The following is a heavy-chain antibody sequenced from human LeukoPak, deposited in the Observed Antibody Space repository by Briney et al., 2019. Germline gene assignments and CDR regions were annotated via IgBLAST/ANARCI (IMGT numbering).Heavy chain of an antibody. CDR1: GFNFSDYY. Sequence: GGSLRLSCTASGFNFSDYYMSWIRQAPGKGLEWVSYISSSGSTIYYADSVKGRFTISRDNAKNSLYLQMNSLRAEDTAVYYCAKNPYEYYFDYWGQGTLVTVSS. CDR2: ISSSGSTI. CDR3: AKNPYEYYFDY. V-gene: IGHV3-11*01. D-gene: IGHD5-12*01. J-gene: IGHJ4*02.